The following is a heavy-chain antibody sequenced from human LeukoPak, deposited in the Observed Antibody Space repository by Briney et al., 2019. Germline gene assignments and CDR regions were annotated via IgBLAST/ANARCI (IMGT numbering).Heavy chain of an antibody. D-gene: IGHD2-15*01. CDR1: GYTFTSYY. CDR3: ARDCSGGSCYSPPLDY. J-gene: IGHJ4*02. CDR2: INPSGGST. Sequence: ASVKVSCKASGYTFTSYYMHWVRQAPGQGLEWMGIINPSGGSTSYAQKFQGRVTMTRDTSTSTVYMELSSLRSEDTAVYCCARDCSGGSCYSPPLDYWGQGTLVTVSS. V-gene: IGHV1-46*01.